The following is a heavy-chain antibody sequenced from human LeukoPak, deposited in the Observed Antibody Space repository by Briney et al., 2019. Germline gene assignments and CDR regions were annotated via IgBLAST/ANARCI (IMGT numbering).Heavy chain of an antibody. CDR2: VYRSGGT. Sequence: SGTLSLTCAVSGDSISDRYWWRWVRQFPDKGLEWIGEVYRSGGTSYNPSLKSRVTVSIDYSKNQFSLNLRSVTAADTAVYYCGRHANGDSSAAFDLWGQGTMVFVSS. CDR1: GDSISDRYW. J-gene: IGHJ3*01. D-gene: IGHD2-8*01. CDR3: GRHANGDSSAAFDL. V-gene: IGHV4-4*02.